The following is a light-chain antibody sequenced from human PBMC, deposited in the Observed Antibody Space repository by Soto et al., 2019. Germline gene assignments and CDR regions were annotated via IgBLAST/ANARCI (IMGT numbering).Light chain of an antibody. Sequence: EIVMTQSPATLSVSPGEKATLSCRASQSVSNNLAWYQQKPGQAPRLLIYFASTRATGIPARFSGSGSGTEFTLTFSSLQSEDFEVYYCQHYNKWPLTFGGGTKV. CDR1: QSVSNN. J-gene: IGKJ4*01. V-gene: IGKV3-15*01. CDR3: QHYNKWPLT. CDR2: FAS.